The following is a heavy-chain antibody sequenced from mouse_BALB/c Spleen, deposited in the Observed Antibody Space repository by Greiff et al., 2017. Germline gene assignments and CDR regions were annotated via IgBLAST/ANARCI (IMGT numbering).Heavy chain of an antibody. CDR1: GFAFSSYD. J-gene: IGHJ3*01. CDR3: ARHGWAWFAY. CDR2: ISSGGGST. D-gene: IGHD3-3*01. Sequence: EVQLVESGGGLVKPGGSLKLSCAASGFAFSSYDMSWVRQTPEKRLEWVAYISSGGGSTYYPDTVKGRFTISRDNAKNTLYLQMSSLKSEDTAMYYCARHGWAWFAYWGQGTLVTVSA. V-gene: IGHV5-12-1*01.